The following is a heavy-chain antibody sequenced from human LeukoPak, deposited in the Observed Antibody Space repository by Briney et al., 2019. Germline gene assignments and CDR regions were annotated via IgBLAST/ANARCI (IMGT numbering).Heavy chain of an antibody. CDR1: GFTFVYAW. Sequence: GGSLRLSCAASGFTFVYAWTSWVRQAPGKGLEWVGCIKSKIDGGTTDYAAPVKGRFTISRDDSKNMLYLQVDSLKSEDTAVYYCTCFTWGTSDYWGQGTLVTVSS. V-gene: IGHV3-15*01. J-gene: IGHJ4*02. CDR2: IKSKIDGGTT. CDR3: TCFTWGTSDY. D-gene: IGHD3-16*01.